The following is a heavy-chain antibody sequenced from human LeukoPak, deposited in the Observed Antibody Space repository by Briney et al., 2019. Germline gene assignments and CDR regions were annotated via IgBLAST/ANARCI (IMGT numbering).Heavy chain of an antibody. Sequence: PGGSLSLSCAASGFTFSKYDMYWIRQAPGKGLECVSVISRDGTTYYADSVKGRITISRDNSQNTLSLQMNSLKAEDTAVYYCSKKGQNDDYGKPDWGQGTLVTVSS. J-gene: IGHJ4*02. CDR1: GFTFSKYD. D-gene: IGHD4-17*01. CDR3: SKKGQNDDYGKPD. CDR2: ISRDGTT. V-gene: IGHV3-23*01.